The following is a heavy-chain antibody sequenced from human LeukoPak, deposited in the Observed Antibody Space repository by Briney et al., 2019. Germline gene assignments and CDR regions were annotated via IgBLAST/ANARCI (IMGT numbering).Heavy chain of an antibody. V-gene: IGHV3-30*15. CDR2: ITYDGGNT. Sequence: GGSLRLSCAASGFTFRNYWMGWVRQAPGKGLEWVALITYDGGNTKYADSVKGRFTISRDNSKSTLYLQMSSLRAEDTAVYYCATDKSFFDSRSHQGFNYWGQGTLVTVSS. CDR3: ATDKSFFDSRSHQGFNY. J-gene: IGHJ4*02. CDR1: GFTFRNYW. D-gene: IGHD3-3*01.